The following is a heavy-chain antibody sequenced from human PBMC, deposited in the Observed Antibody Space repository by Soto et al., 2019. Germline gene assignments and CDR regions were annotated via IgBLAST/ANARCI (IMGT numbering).Heavy chain of an antibody. V-gene: IGHV1-69*06. J-gene: IGHJ3*01. CDR1: GDTFKNHG. CDR2: IIPVFGTT. Sequence: QEQLVQSGAEVKKPGSSVKVSCRASGDTFKNHGISWVRQAPGQGLEWMGSIIPVFGTTNYAQKSRGRLTFTADKVTSTAYMELSGLTSEDTAVYFCARDTAELYDSEPSRAFDVWGQGTLITVSS. CDR3: ARDTAELYDSEPSRAFDV. D-gene: IGHD3-22*01.